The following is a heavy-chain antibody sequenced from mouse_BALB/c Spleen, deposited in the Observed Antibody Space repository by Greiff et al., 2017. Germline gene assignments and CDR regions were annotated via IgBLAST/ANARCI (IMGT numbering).Heavy chain of an antibody. CDR3: ARENYGKDYAMDY. D-gene: IGHD2-1*01. J-gene: IGHJ4*01. CDR2: ISSGGSYT. CDR1: GFTFSSYG. Sequence: EVQRVESGGDLVKPGGSLKLSCAASGFTFSSYGMSWVRQTPDKRLEWVATISSGGSYTYYPDSVKGRFTISRDNAKNTLYLQMSSLKSEDTAMYYCARENYGKDYAMDYWGQGTSVTVSS. V-gene: IGHV5-6*01.